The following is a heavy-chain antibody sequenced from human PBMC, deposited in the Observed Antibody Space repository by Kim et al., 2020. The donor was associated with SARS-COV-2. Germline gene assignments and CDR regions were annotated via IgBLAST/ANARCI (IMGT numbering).Heavy chain of an antibody. D-gene: IGHD1-1*01. CDR3: AKDGSRTGTTVMMDV. J-gene: IGHJ6*02. V-gene: IGHV3-9*01. Sequence: ESVKRRFTITIDNGKNSLYLQMNSLRAEDTALYYCAKDGSRTGTTVMMDVWGQGTTVTVSS.